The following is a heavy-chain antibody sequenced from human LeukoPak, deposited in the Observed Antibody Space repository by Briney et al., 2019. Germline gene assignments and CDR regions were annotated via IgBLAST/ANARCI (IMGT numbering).Heavy chain of an antibody. D-gene: IGHD3-16*01. J-gene: IGHJ4*02. V-gene: IGHV3-53*01. CDR1: GFDVDKNY. CDR2: IYTGSVP. Sequence: GGSLRFSCAASGFDVDKNYMSWVRQAPGKGLEWVSIIYTGSVPYYIDSVKGRFIISRDTSKNMLYLQMDSLRVDDTAVYYCTRDSTTFRFGHWGQGTLVTVSS. CDR3: TRDSTTFRFGH.